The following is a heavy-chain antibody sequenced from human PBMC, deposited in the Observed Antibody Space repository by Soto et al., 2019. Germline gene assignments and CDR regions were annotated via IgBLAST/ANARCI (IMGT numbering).Heavy chain of an antibody. CDR1: GGSISSSNW. J-gene: IGHJ3*02. V-gene: IGHV4-4*02. CDR2: IYHSGST. Sequence: TLSLTCAVSGGSISSSNWWSWVRQPPGKGLEWIGEIYHSGSTNYNPSLKSRVTISVDKSKNQFYLRVSSLTAADTAVYYCARCFVAVTGRDAFDIWGQETMGTVSS. CDR3: ARCFVAVTGRDAFDI. D-gene: IGHD2-21*02.